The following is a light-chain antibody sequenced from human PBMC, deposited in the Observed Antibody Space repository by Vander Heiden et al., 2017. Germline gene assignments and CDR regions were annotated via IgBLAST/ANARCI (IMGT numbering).Light chain of an antibody. CDR3: RQDGSSPLT. Sequence: EIVLTQSPGTLSLSPGERATLSCRASQSVSSSYLAWYQQKPGQAPRLLIYGASSRATGIPDRFSGSGSGTDFTLTIIRLEPEDFAVYYCRQDGSSPLTFGGGTKVEIK. CDR2: GAS. CDR1: QSVSSSY. J-gene: IGKJ4*01. V-gene: IGKV3-20*01.